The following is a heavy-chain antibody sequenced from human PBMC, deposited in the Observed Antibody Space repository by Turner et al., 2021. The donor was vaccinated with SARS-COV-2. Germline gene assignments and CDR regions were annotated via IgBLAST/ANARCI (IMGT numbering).Heavy chain of an antibody. CDR2: SKSKIDGGTV. D-gene: IGHD3-3*01. J-gene: IGHJ6*04. Sequence: EVQLVMSGGGLVVQGGALRVTCTAPGYTFSTTWMTWVRQAPGKGLEWVGRSKSKIDGGTVDYAAPGKGRFTISVDYSEDTLYMQMNSLKTEDTAVYYCATANKFYEYMDVWGEGATVTVSS. V-gene: IGHV3-15*01. CDR1: GYTFSTTW. CDR3: ATANKFYEYMDV.